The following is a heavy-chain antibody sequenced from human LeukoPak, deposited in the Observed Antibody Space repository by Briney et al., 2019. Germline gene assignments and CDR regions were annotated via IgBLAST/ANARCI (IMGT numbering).Heavy chain of an antibody. CDR1: GYSFTSYW. D-gene: IGHD2-15*01. CDR2: IYPGDSDT. Sequence: GESLKISCKGSGYSFTSYWIGWVRQMPGKGLEWMGIIYPGDSDTRYSPSFQGQVTISADKSISTAYLQWSSLKASDTAMYYCARGRVGYCSGGSCYPMAKGYYFDYWGQGTLVTVSS. CDR3: ARGRVGYCSGGSCYPMAKGYYFDY. J-gene: IGHJ4*02. V-gene: IGHV5-51*01.